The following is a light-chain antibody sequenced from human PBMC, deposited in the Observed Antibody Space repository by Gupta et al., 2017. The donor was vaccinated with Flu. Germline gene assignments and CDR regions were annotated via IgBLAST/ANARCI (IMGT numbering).Light chain of an antibody. J-gene: IGLJ3*02. CDR2: DVS. V-gene: IGLV2-11*01. CDR1: SNDVGGYDH. CDR3: CSYAGSSTLWV. Sequence: QSALTQPRSVSGSPGQSVTISCTGSSNDVGGYDHVSWYQQHPGKVPKLIIYDVSKWPSGVPDRFSGSKSGNTASLTISGLQADDEADYYCCSYAGSSTLWVFGGGTQLTVL.